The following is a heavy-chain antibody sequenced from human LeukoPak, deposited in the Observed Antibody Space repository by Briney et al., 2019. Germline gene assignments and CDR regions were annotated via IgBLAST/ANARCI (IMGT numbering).Heavy chain of an antibody. D-gene: IGHD6-6*01. J-gene: IGHJ4*02. V-gene: IGHV3-48*01. CDR1: GFTFSYFS. CDR3: ERESSSSLTRFFDY. CDR2: ITSTASVT. Sequence: GGSLRLSCSASGFTFSYFSMNCVRQPPGKGLEWVSSITSTASVTHYPDCVKGRLTISRDKARNSLFLQMHSLRAEDAAVYYCERESSSSLTRFFDYWGRGNLVTVSS.